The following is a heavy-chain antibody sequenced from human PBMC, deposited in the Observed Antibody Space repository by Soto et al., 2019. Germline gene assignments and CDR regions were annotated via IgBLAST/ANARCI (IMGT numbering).Heavy chain of an antibody. CDR3: AKKSTDSSGYSDY. CDR1: GFTVSNYA. CDR2: ISGSGGSS. D-gene: IGHD2-2*01. J-gene: IGHJ4*02. V-gene: IGHV3-23*01. Sequence: GGSLRLSCATSGFTVSNYAMSWVRQAPGKGLEWVSGISGSGGSSYYADSVKGRFTISRDNSKNTLNLQMDSLRAEDTAVYYCAKKSTDSSGYSDYWGQGTVVTVSS.